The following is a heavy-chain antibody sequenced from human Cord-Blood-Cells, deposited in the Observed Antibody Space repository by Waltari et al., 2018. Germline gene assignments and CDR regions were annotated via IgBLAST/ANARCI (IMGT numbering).Heavy chain of an antibody. V-gene: IGHV3-48*03. Sequence: EVQLVESGGGLVQPGGSLRLSCAASGFTFSSYEMNWVRQAPGKGLEWVSYISSSGSTIYYPDSVKGRFTISRDNAKNSLYLQMNSLRAEDTAVYYCARGQRLRPFYDILTGYYHFDYWGQGTLVTVSS. CDR2: ISSSGSTI. CDR1: GFTFSSYE. D-gene: IGHD3-9*01. CDR3: ARGQRLRPFYDILTGYYHFDY. J-gene: IGHJ4*02.